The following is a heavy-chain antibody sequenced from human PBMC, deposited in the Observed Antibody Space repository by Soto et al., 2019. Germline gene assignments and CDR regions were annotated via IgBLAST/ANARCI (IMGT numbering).Heavy chain of an antibody. D-gene: IGHD1-1*01. CDR1: GFTFSNYW. J-gene: IGHJ4*02. CDR3: ARNLNGYGNWDY. CDR2: IKSDGTYT. Sequence: GGSLRLSCAASGFTFSNYWMHWVRQAPGKGLVWVSRIKSDGTYTDYADSVKGRFTISRDNAKNTLYLQMNNLSPEDTAVYYCARNLNGYGNWDYWGQGNLVTVSS. V-gene: IGHV3-74*01.